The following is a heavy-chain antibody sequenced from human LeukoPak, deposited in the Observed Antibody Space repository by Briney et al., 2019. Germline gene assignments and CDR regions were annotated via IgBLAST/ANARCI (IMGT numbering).Heavy chain of an antibody. D-gene: IGHD6-19*01. J-gene: IGHJ4*02. CDR3: ARDGLYYFDY. CDR2: IYYSGST. Sequence: PQTLSLTCTVSGGSISSGDYYWSWIRQPPGEGLEWIGYIYYSGSTYYNPSLKSRVTISVDTSKNQFSLKLSSVTAADTAVYYCARDGLYYFDYWGQGTLVTVSS. V-gene: IGHV4-30-4*08. CDR1: GGSISSGDYY.